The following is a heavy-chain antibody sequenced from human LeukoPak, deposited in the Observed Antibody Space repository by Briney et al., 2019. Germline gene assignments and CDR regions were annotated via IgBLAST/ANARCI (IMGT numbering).Heavy chain of an antibody. Sequence: GGSLRLSCAASGFTFSSYGMHWVRQAPGKGLEWVAVIWYDGSNKYYADSVKGRFTISRDNSKNTLYLQMNSLRAEDTAVYYCARDLVVYSNYGNYYYYYGMDVWGQGTTVTVSS. D-gene: IGHD4-11*01. CDR3: ARDLVVYSNYGNYYYYYGMDV. CDR1: GFTFSSYG. J-gene: IGHJ6*02. CDR2: IWYDGSNK. V-gene: IGHV3-33*01.